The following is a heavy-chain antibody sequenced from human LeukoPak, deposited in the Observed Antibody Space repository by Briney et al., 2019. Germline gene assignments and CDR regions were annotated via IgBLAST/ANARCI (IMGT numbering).Heavy chain of an antibody. Sequence: PGGSLRLSCAASGFTFSSYAMSWVRQAPGKGLEWVSAISGSGGSTYYADSVKGRFTISRDNSKNTLYLQMNSLRAEDTAVYYCAKRDSYYGSGSYPYFDCWGQGTLVTVSS. CDR2: ISGSGGST. D-gene: IGHD3-10*01. CDR1: GFTFSSYA. J-gene: IGHJ4*02. V-gene: IGHV3-23*01. CDR3: AKRDSYYGSGSYPYFDC.